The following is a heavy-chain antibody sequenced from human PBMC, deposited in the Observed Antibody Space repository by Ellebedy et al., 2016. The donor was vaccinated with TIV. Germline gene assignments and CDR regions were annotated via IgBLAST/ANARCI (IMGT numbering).Heavy chain of an antibody. CDR2: ISASSSHI. D-gene: IGHD6-19*01. V-gene: IGHV3-21*01. Sequence: PGGSLRLSCVVSGISFSTYSMNWVRHAPGMAPGWVSSISASSSHIYYADSVKGRFTISRDNAKNSLSLQMNSLRAEDTAVYYCATAIGVAGRTDYWGQGSLVTVSS. CDR1: GISFSTYS. J-gene: IGHJ4*02. CDR3: ATAIGVAGRTDY.